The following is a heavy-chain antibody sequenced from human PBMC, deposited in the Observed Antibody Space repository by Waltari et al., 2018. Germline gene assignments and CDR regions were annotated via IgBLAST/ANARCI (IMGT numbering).Heavy chain of an antibody. CDR1: GLTFTGYS. Sequence: QVQLVQSGAEVKEPGASLKVSCKTSGLTFTGYSIPWVRQAPGQGLEWMGWINFNSGGTNYPRKFQGRVIMTRDTSITTLYMELTSLRSDDTAVYYCARSGYYYGLDYWGQGTPVTISS. CDR2: INFNSGGT. D-gene: IGHD3-22*01. V-gene: IGHV1-2*02. CDR3: ARSGYYYGLDY. J-gene: IGHJ4*02.